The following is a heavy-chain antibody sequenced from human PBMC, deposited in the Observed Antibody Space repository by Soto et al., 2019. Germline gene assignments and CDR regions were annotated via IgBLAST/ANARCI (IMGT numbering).Heavy chain of an antibody. J-gene: IGHJ5*02. Sequence: ASVKVSCKASGYTFTGYYMHWVRQAPGQGLEWMGWINPNSGGTNYAQKFQGRVTMTRDTSISTAYMELSRLRSDDTAVYYCARDTRYSSSWYEQIDWFDPWGHGNMVTV. D-gene: IGHD6-13*01. CDR3: ARDTRYSSSWYEQIDWFDP. V-gene: IGHV1-2*02. CDR2: INPNSGGT. CDR1: GYTFTGYY.